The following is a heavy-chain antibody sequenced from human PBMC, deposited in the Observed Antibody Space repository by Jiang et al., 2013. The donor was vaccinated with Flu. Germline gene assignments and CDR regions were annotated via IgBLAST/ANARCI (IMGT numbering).Heavy chain of an antibody. D-gene: IGHD3-22*01. CDR3: ARDQASQQRDYYDTRGYYLDF. V-gene: IGHV1-18*01. CDR1: GYSFTAFG. Sequence: GAEVKQPGASVKVSCKASGYSFTAFGLSWVRQAPGQGLEWLGWISTYNGNTNFAQNVQGRVFLTTDTSTATGYMEMRNLRSDDTALYYCARDQASQQRDYYDTRGYYLDFWGQGTLVTVSS. CDR2: ISTYNGNT. J-gene: IGHJ4*02.